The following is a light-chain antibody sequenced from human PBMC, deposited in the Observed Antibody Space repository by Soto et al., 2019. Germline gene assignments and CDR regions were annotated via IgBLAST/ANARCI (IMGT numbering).Light chain of an antibody. CDR3: QQYNSYPYT. V-gene: IGKV1-5*03. Sequence: DIQMTQSPSTLSASVGDRVTITCRASQSISSWLAWYQQKPGKAPKLLIYKASSLESGVPSRFSGSGSGTEFTLTITSLQPDDFETYYCQQYNSYPYTFGQRTQVDIK. J-gene: IGKJ2*01. CDR1: QSISSW. CDR2: KAS.